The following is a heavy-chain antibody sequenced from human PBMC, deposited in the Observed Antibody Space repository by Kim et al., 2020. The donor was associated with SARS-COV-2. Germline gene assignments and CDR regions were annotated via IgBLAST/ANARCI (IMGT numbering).Heavy chain of an antibody. J-gene: IGHJ6*01. CDR2: IDPSDSYT. D-gene: IGHD2-2*01. Sequence: GESLKISCKGSGYSFTSYWISWVRQMPGKGLEWMGRIDPSDSYTNYSPSFQGHVTISADKSISTAYLQWSSLKASDTAMYYCARLRDFSSTSGYFRRINGMDVWGQGTTVTVSS. CDR1: GYSFTSYW. V-gene: IGHV5-10-1*01. CDR3: ARLRDFSSTSGYFRRINGMDV.